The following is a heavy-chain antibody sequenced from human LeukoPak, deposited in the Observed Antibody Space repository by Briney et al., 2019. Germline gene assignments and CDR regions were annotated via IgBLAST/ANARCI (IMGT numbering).Heavy chain of an antibody. CDR1: EFTFSSYE. CDR3: ASGGLVAARYPFDY. V-gene: IGHV3-48*03. D-gene: IGHD6-6*01. Sequence: GGSLRLSCAASEFTFSSYEMNWVRQAPGKGLEWVSYISSSGSTIYYADSVKGRFTISRDNAKNSLYLQMNSLRAEDTAVYYCASGGLVAARYPFDYWGQGTLVTVSS. CDR2: ISSSGSTI. J-gene: IGHJ4*02.